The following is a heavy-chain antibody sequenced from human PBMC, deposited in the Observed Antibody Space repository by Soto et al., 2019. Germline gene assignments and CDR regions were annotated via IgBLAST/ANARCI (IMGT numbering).Heavy chain of an antibody. CDR1: GGSISRYY. CDR2: LYNAGST. D-gene: IGHD2-21*02. Sequence: SETLSLTCAVSGGSISRYYWSWIRQPPGKGLEWIGYLYNAGSTIYNPSLKSRVTISVDMSQNQFSLNLNYVTAADTAVYYCARDLWGYCGTDCYPLDVWGQGTTVTVSS. J-gene: IGHJ6*02. V-gene: IGHV4-59*01. CDR3: ARDLWGYCGTDCYPLDV.